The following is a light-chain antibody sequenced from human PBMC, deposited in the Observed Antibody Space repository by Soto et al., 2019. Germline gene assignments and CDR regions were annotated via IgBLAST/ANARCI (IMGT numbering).Light chain of an antibody. Sequence: QSALTQPPSASGSPGQSVAISCTGTSRDVGASDYVSWYQQHSGKAPKLLLYEVNKRPSGVPDRFPGSKSGNTASLTVSALQADDEADYYCLSHSGSSNVLGTGTKVTVL. V-gene: IGLV2-8*01. CDR3: LSHSGSSNV. CDR1: SRDVGASDY. J-gene: IGLJ1*01. CDR2: EVN.